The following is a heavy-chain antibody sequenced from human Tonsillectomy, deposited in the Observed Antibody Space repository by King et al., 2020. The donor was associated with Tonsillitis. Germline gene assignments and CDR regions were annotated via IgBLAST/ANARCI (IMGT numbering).Heavy chain of an antibody. CDR1: GGSFSGYY. Sequence: VQLQQWGAGLLQPSETLSLTCAVYGGSFSGYYWSWIRQPPGKGLEWIGEINHSGSTNYNPSLKSRVTIYVDTSKNQFSLKLSSVTAADTAVYYCARSMHYYDRGGYYPDAFDIWGQGTMVTVSS. CDR2: INHSGST. V-gene: IGHV4-34*01. CDR3: ARSMHYYDRGGYYPDAFDI. D-gene: IGHD3-22*01. J-gene: IGHJ3*02.